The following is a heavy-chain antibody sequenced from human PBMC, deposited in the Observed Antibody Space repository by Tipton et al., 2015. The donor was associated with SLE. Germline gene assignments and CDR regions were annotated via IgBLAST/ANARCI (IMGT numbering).Heavy chain of an antibody. Sequence: GLVKPSETLSLTCAVYGGSFSGYYWSWIRQPPGKGLEWIGEINHSGSTNYNPSLKSRVTISVDTSKNQFSLKLSSVTAADTAVYYCARDRLGIGIDYWGQGTLVTVSS. V-gene: IGHV4-34*01. CDR3: ARDRLGIGIDY. CDR1: GGSFSGYY. J-gene: IGHJ4*02. CDR2: INHSGST. D-gene: IGHD7-27*01.